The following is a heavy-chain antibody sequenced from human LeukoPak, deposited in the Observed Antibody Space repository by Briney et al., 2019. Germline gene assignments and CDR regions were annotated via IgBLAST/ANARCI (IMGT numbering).Heavy chain of an antibody. Sequence: GGSLGLSCAASGFILSGYWMNWVRQAPGKGLEWVANIKQDGSEQHYVDSVRGRFTISRDNAKNSLYLQMNSLRVEDTAVYYCARDGFVGAADYWGQGTLVTVSS. V-gene: IGHV3-7*01. D-gene: IGHD6-13*01. CDR1: GFILSGYW. CDR2: IKQDGSEQ. CDR3: ARDGFVGAADY. J-gene: IGHJ4*02.